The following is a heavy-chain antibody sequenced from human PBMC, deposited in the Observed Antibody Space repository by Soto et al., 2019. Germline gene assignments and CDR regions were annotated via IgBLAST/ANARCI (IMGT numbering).Heavy chain of an antibody. J-gene: IGHJ4*02. CDR1: GGSFSGYY. CDR3: ATIAREELGYCSGGSCYPFDY. Sequence: SETLSLTCAVYGGSFSGYYWSWIRQPPGKGLEWIGEINHSGSTNYNPSLKSRVTISVDTSKNQFSLKLSSVTAADTAVYYCATIAREELGYCSGGSCYPFDYWGQGTLVTVSS. CDR2: INHSGST. V-gene: IGHV4-34*01. D-gene: IGHD2-15*01.